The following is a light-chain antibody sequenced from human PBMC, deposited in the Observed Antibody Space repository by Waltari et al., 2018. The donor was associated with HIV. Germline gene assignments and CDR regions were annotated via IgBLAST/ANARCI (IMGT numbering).Light chain of an antibody. V-gene: IGKV4-1*01. CDR1: QSVLYSSNNKNY. Sequence: DIVMTQSPDSLAVSLGERATIKCKSSQSVLYSSNNKNYLAWYQQKPGQPPKLLIYWASTRESGVPDRFSGRGSGTDFTLTISSLQAEDVAVYYCQQYYSTPRTFGKGTKVEIK. CDR2: WAS. CDR3: QQYYSTPRT. J-gene: IGKJ1*01.